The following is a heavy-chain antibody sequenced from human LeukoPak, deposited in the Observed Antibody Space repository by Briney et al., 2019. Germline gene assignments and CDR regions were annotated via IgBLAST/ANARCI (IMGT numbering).Heavy chain of an antibody. CDR2: ISSSSSYT. J-gene: IGHJ4*02. CDR1: GFTFSDYY. V-gene: IGHV3-11*06. CDR3: ASGTYYFDY. Sequence: PGGSLRLSCAASGFTFSDYYMSWIRQAPGKGLEWISYISSSSSYTNYEDSVKGRFTISRDNAKNSLYLQMNSLRAEDTAVYYCASGTYYFDYWGQGTLVTVSS.